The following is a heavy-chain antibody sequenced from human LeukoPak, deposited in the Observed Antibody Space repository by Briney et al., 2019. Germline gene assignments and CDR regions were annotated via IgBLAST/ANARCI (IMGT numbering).Heavy chain of an antibody. Sequence: GGSLRLSCVASGFTFSTYGMHWVRQAPGKGLEWVAVIWYDGSNKYYADSVKGRFSISRDNSQNTMYLQMNSLRSDDTAVYYCARSPTGYDSSGYHPPFDYWGQGTLVTVSS. CDR1: GFTFSTYG. CDR3: ARSPTGYDSSGYHPPFDY. V-gene: IGHV3-33*01. J-gene: IGHJ4*02. D-gene: IGHD3-22*01. CDR2: IWYDGSNK.